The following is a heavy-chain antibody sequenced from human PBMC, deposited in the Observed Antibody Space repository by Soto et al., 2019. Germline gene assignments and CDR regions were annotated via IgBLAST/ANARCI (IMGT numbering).Heavy chain of an antibody. J-gene: IGHJ6*02. CDR1: GYTFTSYP. CDR2: ITWNGGNS. V-gene: IGHV3-43*01. D-gene: IGHD3-16*01. Sequence: ASGYTFTSYPIHWVRQAPGKGLEWVSLITWNGGNSYYADSVKGRFTISRDGTTESVSLQMSSLKREDTGLYFCARETLSYGSALDVWGQGTTVTVSS. CDR3: ARETLSYGSALDV.